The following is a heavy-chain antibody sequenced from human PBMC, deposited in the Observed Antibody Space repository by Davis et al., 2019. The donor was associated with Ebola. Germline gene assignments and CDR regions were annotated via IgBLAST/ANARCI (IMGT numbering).Heavy chain of an antibody. CDR3: TRVTGYDKPIEY. CDR1: GFSISSYY. V-gene: IGHV3-7*01. D-gene: IGHD5-12*01. Sequence: GGSLRLSCAASGFSISSYYMIWVRQAPGRGLESVANINQDGSAKYYVDSVKGRFTISRDNDKNTLYLQMNSLRAEDTGIYYCTRVTGYDKPIEYWGQGTLVTVSS. J-gene: IGHJ4*02. CDR2: INQDGSAK.